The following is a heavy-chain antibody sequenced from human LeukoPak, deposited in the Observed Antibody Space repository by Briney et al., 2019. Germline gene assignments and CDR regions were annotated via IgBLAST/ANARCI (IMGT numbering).Heavy chain of an antibody. CDR2: IYCSGST. Sequence: SETLSLTCTVSGGSISSYYWSWIRQPPGKGLEWIGYIYCSGSTNYNPSLKSRVTISVDTSKNQFSLKLSSVTAADTAVYYCARASRGFGELYRPYNWFDPWGQGTLVTVSS. J-gene: IGHJ5*02. V-gene: IGHV4-59*01. D-gene: IGHD3-10*01. CDR1: GGSISSYY. CDR3: ARASRGFGELYRPYNWFDP.